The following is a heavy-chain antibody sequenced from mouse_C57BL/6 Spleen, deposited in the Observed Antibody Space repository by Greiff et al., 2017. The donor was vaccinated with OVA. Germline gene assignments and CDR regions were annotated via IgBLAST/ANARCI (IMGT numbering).Heavy chain of an antibody. V-gene: IGHV1-15*01. CDR3: TRKWDYDGAMDY. Sequence: QVQLKESGAELVRPGASVTLSCKASGYTFTDYEMHWVKQTPVHGLEWIGALDPATGGTAYNQKFKGKAILTADKSSSTAYMELRSLTSEDSAVYYCTRKWDYDGAMDYWGQGTSVTVSS. D-gene: IGHD2-3*01. CDR1: GYTFTDYE. J-gene: IGHJ4*01. CDR2: LDPATGGT.